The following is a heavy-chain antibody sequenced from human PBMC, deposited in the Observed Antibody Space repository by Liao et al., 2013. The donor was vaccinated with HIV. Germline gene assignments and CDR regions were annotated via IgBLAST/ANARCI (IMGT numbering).Heavy chain of an antibody. CDR3: ASGTYYHYYYYMDV. CDR2: MSHAGST. V-gene: IGHV4-39*07. CDR1: GGSISSGYYY. J-gene: IGHJ6*03. Sequence: QLHLQESGPGLVKPSETLSLTCTVSGGSISSGYYYWGWIRRPPGRGLEWIASMSHAGSTYYNPSNPSLQSRVTISVDTSKNHLSLELTSLTAADTAVYYCASGTYYHYYYYMDVWGKGTTVTVSS.